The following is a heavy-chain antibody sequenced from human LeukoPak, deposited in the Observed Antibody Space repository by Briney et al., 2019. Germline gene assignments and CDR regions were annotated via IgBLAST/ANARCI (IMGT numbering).Heavy chain of an antibody. Sequence: TSETLSLTCTVSGGSISSYYWTWIRQPPGKGLEWIGYISYSGSTNYNPSLKSRITISLDTSKNQFSLKLNSVTAADTALYFCAGARGGAYGFAFDSWGQGTLVTVSS. CDR1: GGSISSYY. J-gene: IGHJ4*02. CDR2: ISYSGST. CDR3: AGARGGAYGFAFDS. V-gene: IGHV4-59*01. D-gene: IGHD3-10*01.